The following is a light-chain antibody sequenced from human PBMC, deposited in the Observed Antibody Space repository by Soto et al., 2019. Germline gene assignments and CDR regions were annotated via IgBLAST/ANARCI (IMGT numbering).Light chain of an antibody. CDR1: QSFSDY. CDR2: DAS. CDR3: HQRGSWPRK. Sequence: EVVLTQSPATLSLSPGERATLSCRASQSFSDYLAWYQQKPGQAPRLLIYDASNRATGIPARFSGSGSGTDFTLTISSLEPEDFAIYYCHQRGSWPRKFGQGPKVEIK. J-gene: IGKJ1*01. V-gene: IGKV3-11*01.